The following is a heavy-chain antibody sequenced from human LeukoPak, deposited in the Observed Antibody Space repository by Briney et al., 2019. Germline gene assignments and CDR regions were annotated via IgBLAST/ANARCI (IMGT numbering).Heavy chain of an antibody. CDR1: GFTFSSYW. Sequence: GGSLRLSCAASGFTFSSYWMSWVRQAPGKGLEWVANIKQDGSEKYYVDSVKGRFTISRDNAKNSLYLQMNSLRAEDTAVYYCARDLSSGVTEDSSGYRYWGQGTLVTVSS. J-gene: IGHJ4*02. CDR3: ARDLSSGVTEDSSGYRY. V-gene: IGHV3-7*01. D-gene: IGHD3-22*01. CDR2: IKQDGSEK.